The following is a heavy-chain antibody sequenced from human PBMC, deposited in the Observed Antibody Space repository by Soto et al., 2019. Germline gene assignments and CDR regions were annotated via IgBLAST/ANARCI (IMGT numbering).Heavy chain of an antibody. CDR2: INPNSGGT. D-gene: IGHD3-22*01. V-gene: IGHV1-2*02. CDR3: ARSQRITMIVVVPSGPAX. Sequence: ASVKVSCNASGYTFTGYYMHWVRQAPGQGLEWMGWINPNSGGTNYAQKFKGRVTMTRDTSISTAYMELSRLRSDDTAVYYCARSQRITMIVVVPSGPAXWGQGTLVTVSX. J-gene: IGHJ4*02. CDR1: GYTFTGYY.